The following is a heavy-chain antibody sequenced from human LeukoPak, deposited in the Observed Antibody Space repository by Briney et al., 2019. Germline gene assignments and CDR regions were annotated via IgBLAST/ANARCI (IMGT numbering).Heavy chain of an antibody. CDR2: IYHSGST. D-gene: IGHD1-26*01. Sequence: SETLSLTCAVSGGSISSGGYSWSWIRQPPGKGLEWIGYIYHSGSTYYNPSLKSRVTISVDRSKNQFSLKLSSVTAADTAVYYCARGASGDAFDIWGQGTMVTVAS. CDR1: GGSISSGGYS. V-gene: IGHV4-30-2*01. J-gene: IGHJ3*02. CDR3: ARGASGDAFDI.